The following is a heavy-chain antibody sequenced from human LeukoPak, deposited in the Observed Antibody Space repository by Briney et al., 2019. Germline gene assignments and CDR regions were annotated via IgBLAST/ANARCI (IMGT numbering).Heavy chain of an antibody. V-gene: IGHV4-59*01. D-gene: IGHD6-19*01. Sequence: PSETLSLTCTVSGGSISNYYWSWIRQPPGKGLEWIGYIYYSGSTSYNPSLKTRVIISVDTSKNQFSLKLSSVTAADTAVYYCARGTAIAVAGLNYWGQGTLVTVSS. CDR1: GGSISNYY. J-gene: IGHJ4*02. CDR2: IYYSGST. CDR3: ARGTAIAVAGLNY.